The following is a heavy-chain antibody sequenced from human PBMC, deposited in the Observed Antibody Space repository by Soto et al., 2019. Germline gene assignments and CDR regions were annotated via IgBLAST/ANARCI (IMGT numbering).Heavy chain of an antibody. CDR3: ARYWHSYSSNEFRGMDV. D-gene: IGHD5-18*01. Sequence: VESLNISFKASGYSLNTDWIGWVRQIPGKGLEWLGIIYPGDSDTRYSPFFQGQVTVSADKSISTAYLQWSSLKASDTDMYYCARYWHSYSSNEFRGMDVWGQGITVAVSS. J-gene: IGHJ6*02. CDR2: IYPGDSDT. V-gene: IGHV5-51*01. CDR1: GYSLNTDW.